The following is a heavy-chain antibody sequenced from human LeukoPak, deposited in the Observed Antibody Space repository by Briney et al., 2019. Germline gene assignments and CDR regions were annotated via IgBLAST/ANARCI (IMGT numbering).Heavy chain of an antibody. J-gene: IGHJ4*02. Sequence: ASVKVSCKVSGYTLTELSMHWVRQAPGKGLEWMGGFDPEDGETIYAQKFQGRVTMTEDTSTDTVYMELSSLRSEDTAVYYCARLISYEVPSSLDYWGQGTLVTVSS. CDR3: ARLISYEVPSSLDY. V-gene: IGHV1-24*01. CDR2: FDPEDGET. CDR1: GYTLTELS. D-gene: IGHD5-12*01.